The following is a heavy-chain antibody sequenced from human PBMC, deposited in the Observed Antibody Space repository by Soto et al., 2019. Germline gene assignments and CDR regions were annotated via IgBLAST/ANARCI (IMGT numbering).Heavy chain of an antibody. CDR1: GDSVSSNSAT. CDR3: ARDKIVRTMGLFDC. V-gene: IGHV6-1*01. CDR2: TYYRSKWYS. Sequence: SQTISITGDLSGDSVSSNSATWHWIRQSPSRGLEWLGRTYYRSKWYSDYATSVKSRITINPDTSKNQFSLQLNSVTPEDTAVYYCARDKIVRTMGLFDCRGQGTLVTVSS. J-gene: IGHJ4*02. D-gene: IGHD1-26*01.